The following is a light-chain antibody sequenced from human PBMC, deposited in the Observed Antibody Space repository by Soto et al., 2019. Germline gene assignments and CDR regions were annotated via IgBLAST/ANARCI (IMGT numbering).Light chain of an antibody. CDR3: QKYDSAPDT. Sequence: DIQMTQCPSSVSASVGDRVTITCRASQDISNLLAWYQQMPGKVPKLLIYAASTLQSGVPSRFSGSGSGTDFALTISSLQPEDVATYYCQKYDSAPDTFGPGTKVDLK. CDR2: AAS. CDR1: QDISNL. J-gene: IGKJ3*01. V-gene: IGKV1-27*01.